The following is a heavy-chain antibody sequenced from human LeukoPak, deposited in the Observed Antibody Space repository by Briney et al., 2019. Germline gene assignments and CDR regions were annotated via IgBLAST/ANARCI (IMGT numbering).Heavy chain of an antibody. V-gene: IGHV1-2*02. CDR3: ARDGAYCSSTSCYSYYYYYGMDV. Sequence: GASVKVSCKASGYTFTGYYMHWVRQAPGQGLEWLGWIDPNSGGTNYAQKFQGRVTMTRDTSISTAYMELSRLRSDDTAVYYCARDGAYCSSTSCYSYYYYYGMDVWGQGTTATVSS. CDR2: IDPNSGGT. D-gene: IGHD2-2*01. J-gene: IGHJ6*02. CDR1: GYTFTGYY.